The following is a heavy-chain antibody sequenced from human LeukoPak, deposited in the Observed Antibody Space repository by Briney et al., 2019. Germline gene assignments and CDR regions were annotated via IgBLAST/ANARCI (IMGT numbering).Heavy chain of an antibody. V-gene: IGHV3-23*01. Sequence: GGSLRLSCAASEFTFSTYAMSWVRQAPGKGLEWVSSISGSGGSTNYADSVKGRFAISRDNSKNTLYLQMNSLRAEGTAVYYCAKDKLRLPTYFEFWGQGTLVTVSS. J-gene: IGHJ4*02. D-gene: IGHD5-12*01. CDR1: EFTFSTYA. CDR3: AKDKLRLPTYFEF. CDR2: ISGSGGST.